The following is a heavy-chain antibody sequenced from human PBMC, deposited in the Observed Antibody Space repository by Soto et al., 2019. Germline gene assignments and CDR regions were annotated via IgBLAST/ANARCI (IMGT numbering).Heavy chain of an antibody. CDR3: ARGQDIPAEDGRWFDP. V-gene: IGHV1-69*13. CDR1: GGTFSSYA. J-gene: IGHJ5*02. D-gene: IGHD6-13*01. Sequence: SVKVSCKASGGTFSSYAISWVRQAPGQGLEWMGGIIPIFGTANYAQKFQGRVTITADESTSTAYMELSSLRSEDTAVYYCARGQDIPAEDGRWFDPWGHGTLVTVSS. CDR2: IIPIFGTA.